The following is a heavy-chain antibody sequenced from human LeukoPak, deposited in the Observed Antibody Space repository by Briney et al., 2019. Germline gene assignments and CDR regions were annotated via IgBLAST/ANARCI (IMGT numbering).Heavy chain of an antibody. Sequence: PSETLSLTCAVSGGSISDYYWTWIRQPPGKELEWIGYIYNSGSTNYNPSLKSRVTISVDMSKYQFSLKLSSVTAADTAMYYCARRQKLRGPRAGDALDIWGQGTMVTVSS. J-gene: IGHJ3*02. CDR1: GGSISDYY. V-gene: IGHV4-59*08. D-gene: IGHD4/OR15-4a*01. CDR2: IYNSGST. CDR3: ARRQKLRGPRAGDALDI.